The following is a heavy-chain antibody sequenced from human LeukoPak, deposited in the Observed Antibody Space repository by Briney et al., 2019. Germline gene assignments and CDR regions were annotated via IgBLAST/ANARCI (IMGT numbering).Heavy chain of an antibody. CDR2: MSTSGTT. Sequence: SETLSLTCTVSGGSISSGNYYWSWIRQPAGKGLEWIGRMSTSGTTNYNPSLKSRVTISVDTSNNQFSLKLSSVTAADTAVYYCARGSRRFTLGGWGQGTLVTVSS. CDR3: ARGSRRFTLGG. CDR1: GGSISSGNYY. D-gene: IGHD3-16*01. J-gene: IGHJ4*02. V-gene: IGHV4-61*02.